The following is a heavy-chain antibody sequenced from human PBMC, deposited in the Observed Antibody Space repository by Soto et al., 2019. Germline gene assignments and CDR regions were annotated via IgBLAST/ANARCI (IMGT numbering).Heavy chain of an antibody. V-gene: IGHV1-18*01. Sequence: ASVKVSCKASGYTFTSYGISWVRQAPGQGLEWMGWISAYNGNTNYAQKLQGRVTMTTDTSTSTAYMELRSLRSDDTAVYYCARDVPPLDYDFWGGYLSPSPRQYYFDYWGQGTLVTVSS. CDR1: GYTFTSYG. CDR3: ARDVPPLDYDFWGGYLSPSPRQYYFDY. D-gene: IGHD3-3*01. J-gene: IGHJ4*02. CDR2: ISAYNGNT.